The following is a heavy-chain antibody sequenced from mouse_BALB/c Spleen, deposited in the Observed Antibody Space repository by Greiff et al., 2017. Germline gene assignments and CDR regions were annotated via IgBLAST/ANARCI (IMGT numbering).Heavy chain of an antibody. CDR1: GYSFTGYN. CDR3: ARDVYGNYAFDV. CDR2: IDPYYGGT. D-gene: IGHD2-10*02. V-gene: IGHV1S135*01. J-gene: IGHJ1*01. Sequence: VQLKESGPELEKPGASVKISCKASGYSFTGYNMNWVKQSDGKSLEWIGNIDPYYGGTSYNQKFKGKATLTVDKSSSTAYMQLKSLTSEDSAVYYCARDVYGNYAFDVWGAGTTVTASS.